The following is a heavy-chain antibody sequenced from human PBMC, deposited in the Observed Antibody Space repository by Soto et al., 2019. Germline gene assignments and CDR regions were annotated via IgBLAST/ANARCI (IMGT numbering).Heavy chain of an antibody. V-gene: IGHV6-1*01. Sequence: SQTLSLTCAISGDSVSSKSAAWSWIRQSPSRGLEWLGRTYYGSKWYNEYAISVKGRITINPDTSKNHFSLQLSSVTPEDTAVYYCARAQGFMDVWGQGITVTVSS. J-gene: IGHJ6*02. CDR1: GDSVSSKSAA. CDR3: ARAQGFMDV. CDR2: TYYGSKWYN.